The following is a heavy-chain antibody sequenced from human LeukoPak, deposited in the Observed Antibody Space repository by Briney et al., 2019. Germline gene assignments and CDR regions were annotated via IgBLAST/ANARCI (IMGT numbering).Heavy chain of an antibody. J-gene: IGHJ4*02. V-gene: IGHV3-21*01. D-gene: IGHD6-19*01. CDR2: ISCSSSYI. Sequence: GGSLRLSCAASGFTFSSYSMNWVRQAPGKGLEWVSSISCSSSYIYYADSVKGRFTISRDNAKNSLYLQMNSLRAEDTAVYYCAREEWLGTDYWGQGTLVTVSS. CDR1: GFTFSSYS. CDR3: AREEWLGTDY.